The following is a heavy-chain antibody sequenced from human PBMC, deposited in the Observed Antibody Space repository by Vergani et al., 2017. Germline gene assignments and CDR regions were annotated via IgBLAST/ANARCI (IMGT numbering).Heavy chain of an antibody. CDR1: GGSLRGNY. Sequence: QVQLQQWGAGLVKTSENLALTCAVYGGSLRGNYWTWIRQPPGKGLEWIGEINHSGSTYYNPSLKSRVSISIDTSQREFSLNLHTVTAADTAVYYCARGGGPYVDSSDGGVTVYTNYFDLWGQGHLVTVSS. CDR3: ARGGGPYVDSSDGGVTVYTNYFDL. CDR2: INHSGST. V-gene: IGHV4-34*01. J-gene: IGHJ4*02. D-gene: IGHD2-8*02.